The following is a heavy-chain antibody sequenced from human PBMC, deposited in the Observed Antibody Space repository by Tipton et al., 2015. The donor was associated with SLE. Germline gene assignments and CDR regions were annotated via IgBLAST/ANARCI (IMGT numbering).Heavy chain of an antibody. Sequence: QLVQSGAEVKKAGASMKVSCKASGYTFSNYGISWVRQAPGQGLEWMGWISTYNGNTNSAQKLQGRVTMTTDTSTSTAYMEPRSLRSDDTAVYYCARGRMTRYGFDIWGQGTMVTVSS. V-gene: IGHV1-18*01. J-gene: IGHJ3*02. CDR2: ISTYNGNT. D-gene: IGHD2-21*02. CDR3: ARGRMTRYGFDI. CDR1: GYTFSNYG.